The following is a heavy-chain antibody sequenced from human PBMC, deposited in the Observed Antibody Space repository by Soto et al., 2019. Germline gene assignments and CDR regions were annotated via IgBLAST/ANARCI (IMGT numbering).Heavy chain of an antibody. V-gene: IGHV3-23*01. CDR1: GFTFDNYA. Sequence: GGSLRLSCVASGFTFDNYAMNWVRQAPGKGLEWVAHISGSGGATKYADSVKGRFTISRDNSKNTLYLQMNSLRAEDTAVYYCAKELYYYDSSGYYSTLDYWGQGTLVTVSS. CDR2: ISGSGGAT. J-gene: IGHJ4*02. D-gene: IGHD3-22*01. CDR3: AKELYYYDSSGYYSTLDY.